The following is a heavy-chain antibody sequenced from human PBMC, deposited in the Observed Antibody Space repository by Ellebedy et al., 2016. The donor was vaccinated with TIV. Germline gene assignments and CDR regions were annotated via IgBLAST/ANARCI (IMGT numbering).Heavy chain of an antibody. J-gene: IGHJ4*02. V-gene: IGHV3-7*03. D-gene: IGHD6-13*01. CDR3: AKDKGSNWYRGFDY. CDR1: GFTFSNHW. CDR2: TNQDGSEK. Sequence: GGSLRLXCAASGFTFSNHWMNWVRQAPEKGLEWVATTNQDGSEKTYVDSVKGRFTISRDNAKNSLYLQMNSLRAEDTALYYCAKDKGSNWYRGFDYWGQGTLVTVSS.